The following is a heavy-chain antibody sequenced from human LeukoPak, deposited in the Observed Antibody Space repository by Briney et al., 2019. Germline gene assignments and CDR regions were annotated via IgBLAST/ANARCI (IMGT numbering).Heavy chain of an antibody. CDR3: ARGVGERYFDY. CDR2: IYSAGHT. V-gene: IGHV3-66*01. CDR1: GFSVSSNY. J-gene: IGHJ4*02. D-gene: IGHD3-10*01. Sequence: GGSLRLSCAASGFSVSSNYMTWVRPAPGEGVEWVSVIYSAGHTYYADSVNGRFTISRDNSKNTLYFQMNSLTDEDTAVYYCARGVGERYFDYWGQGTLVTVSS.